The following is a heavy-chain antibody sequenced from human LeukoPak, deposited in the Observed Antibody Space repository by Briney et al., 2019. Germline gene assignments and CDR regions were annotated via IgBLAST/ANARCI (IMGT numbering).Heavy chain of an antibody. D-gene: IGHD6-19*01. J-gene: IGHJ6*02. CDR3: ATVSPTLRGGSGWYYVDYYGMDV. Sequence: GASVKVSCKASGYTFTYYYMHWVRQAPGQGLEWMGWINPNSGGTNYAQKFQGRVTMTEDTSTDTAYMELSSLRSEDTAVYYCATVSPTLRGGSGWYYVDYYGMDVWGQGTTVTVSS. CDR1: GYTFTYYY. CDR2: INPNSGGT. V-gene: IGHV1-2*02.